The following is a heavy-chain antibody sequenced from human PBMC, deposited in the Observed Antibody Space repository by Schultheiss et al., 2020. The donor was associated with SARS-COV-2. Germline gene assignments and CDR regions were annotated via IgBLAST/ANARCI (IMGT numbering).Heavy chain of an antibody. D-gene: IGHD3-16*01. V-gene: IGHV3-21*04. CDR1: GFTFSTYT. CDR2: ISTSGSDK. Sequence: GGSLRLSCAASGFTFSTYTMNWVRQAPGKGLEWVSFISTSGSDKYYADSVKGRFTISRDNSKNTLYLQMNSLRAEDTAVYYCAKDFGGMDVWGQGTTVTVSS. J-gene: IGHJ6*02. CDR3: AKDFGGMDV.